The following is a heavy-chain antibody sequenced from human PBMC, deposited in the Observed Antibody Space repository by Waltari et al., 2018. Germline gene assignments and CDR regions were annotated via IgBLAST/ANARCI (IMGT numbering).Heavy chain of an antibody. CDR1: GGSFSSHY. V-gene: IGHV4-59*11. Sequence: QVQLQESGPGLVKPSETPSLTCNVSGGSFSSHYWSWIRQPPGKGLEWIGYIDDSGSTSYNPSLRSRVTISVDTSARQFSLKLSSATAADTAVYYCARDHYYGSGSYYGFDYWGQGKLVTVSS. CDR2: IDDSGST. D-gene: IGHD3-10*01. J-gene: IGHJ4*02. CDR3: ARDHYYGSGSYYGFDY.